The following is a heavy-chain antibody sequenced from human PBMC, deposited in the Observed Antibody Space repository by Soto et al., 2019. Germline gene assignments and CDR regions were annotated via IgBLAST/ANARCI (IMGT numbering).Heavy chain of an antibody. CDR3: ARDWRGGGRYGMDV. CDR2: IIPIFGTA. V-gene: IGHV1-69*12. CDR1: GGTFSSYA. J-gene: IGHJ6*02. D-gene: IGHD3-3*01. Sequence: QVQLVQSGAEVKKPGSSVKVSCKASGGTFSSYAISWVRQAPGQGLEWMGGIIPIFGTANYAQKFQGRVTXXAXEXXSTAYMELSSLRSEDTAVYYCARDWRGGGRYGMDVWGQGTTVTVSS.